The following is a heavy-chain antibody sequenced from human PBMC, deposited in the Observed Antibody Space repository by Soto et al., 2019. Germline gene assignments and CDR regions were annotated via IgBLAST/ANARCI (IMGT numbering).Heavy chain of an antibody. CDR2: VKSEGDGGTT. V-gene: IGHV3-15*01. CDR3: TTHSVLLWSGEYSDY. D-gene: IGHD3-10*01. CDR1: GFTFNKAW. Sequence: GGSLRLSCTASGFTFNKAWMSWVRPAPGKGLEWVGRVKSEGDGGTTDYPAPVKGRFTISRDDSENTLYLQMDSLKTEDTGFYYCTTHSVLLWSGEYSDYWGQGTLVTVSS. J-gene: IGHJ4*02.